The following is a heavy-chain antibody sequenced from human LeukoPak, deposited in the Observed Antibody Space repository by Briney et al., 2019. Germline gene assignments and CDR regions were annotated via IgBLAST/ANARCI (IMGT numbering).Heavy chain of an antibody. CDR1: GFTFSSYG. V-gene: IGHV3-33*01. Sequence: PGGSLRLSCAASGFTFSSYGMHWVRQAPGKGLEWVAVIWYDGGNKYYADSVKGRFTVSRDNSMNTLYLQMNSLRIDDTAVYYCVRDYSGYDRFDSWGQGTLVTVSS. CDR2: IWYDGGNK. J-gene: IGHJ4*02. D-gene: IGHD5-12*01. CDR3: VRDYSGYDRFDS.